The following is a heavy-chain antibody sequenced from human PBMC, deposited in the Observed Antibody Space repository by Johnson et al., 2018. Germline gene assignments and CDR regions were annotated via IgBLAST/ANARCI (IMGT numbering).Heavy chain of an antibody. CDR1: GGSLNNHY. Sequence: QVQLVESGPGLVKPSDTLSLTCTVSGGSLNNHYWSWIRQPPGKGPEWIGYIFYSGSTTYNPALKSRVAISVDTSKKPLSLELTSGTAADTAGYYCAREATSASWYGDVWTKYDYHDMDVWGKGTTVTGSS. J-gene: IGHJ6*03. CDR2: IFYSGST. CDR3: AREATSASWYGDVWTKYDYHDMDV. V-gene: IGHV4-59*11. D-gene: IGHD3-10*01.